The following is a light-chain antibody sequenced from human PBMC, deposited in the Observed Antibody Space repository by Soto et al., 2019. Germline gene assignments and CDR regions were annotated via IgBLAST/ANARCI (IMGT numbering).Light chain of an antibody. V-gene: IGLV2-23*02. J-gene: IGLJ2*01. CDR1: SSDVGNYNL. CDR3: CSYAGSKTFT. CDR2: ATS. Sequence: QSALTQSASVAGSPGQTITISCTGTSSDVGNYNLVSWYQQHPGKAPKLIIYATSKRPSGVSNRYSGSKSGNTASLSISGLQAEDEANYSCCSYAGSKTFTFGGGSKVTVL.